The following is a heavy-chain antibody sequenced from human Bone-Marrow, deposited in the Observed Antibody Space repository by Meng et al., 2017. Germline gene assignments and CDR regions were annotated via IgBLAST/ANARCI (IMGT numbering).Heavy chain of an antibody. CDR1: GFTFSSYA. CDR2: ISYDGSNK. J-gene: IGHJ4*02. Sequence: GGSLRLSCAASGFTFSSYAMHWVRQAPGKGLEWVAVISYDGSNKYYADSVKGRFTISRDNSKNTLYLQMNSLRAEDTAVYYCARTWIQLWYFAYWGQGTLVTVSS. CDR3: ARTWIQLWYFAY. V-gene: IGHV3-30*04. D-gene: IGHD5-18*01.